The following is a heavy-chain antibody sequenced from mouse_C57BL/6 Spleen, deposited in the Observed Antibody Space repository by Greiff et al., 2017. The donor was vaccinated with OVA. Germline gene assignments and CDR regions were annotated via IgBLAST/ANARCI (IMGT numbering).Heavy chain of an antibody. D-gene: IGHD2-4*01. Sequence: EVQLQQSGPELVKPGASVKISCKASGYTFTDYYMNWVKQSHGKSLEWIGDINPNNGGTSYNQKFKGKATLTVDKSSSTAYLELRSLTSEDSAVYYYARGDYDDYFDYWGQGTTLTVSS. CDR2: INPNNGGT. V-gene: IGHV1-26*01. CDR3: ARGDYDDYFDY. CDR1: GYTFTDYY. J-gene: IGHJ2*01.